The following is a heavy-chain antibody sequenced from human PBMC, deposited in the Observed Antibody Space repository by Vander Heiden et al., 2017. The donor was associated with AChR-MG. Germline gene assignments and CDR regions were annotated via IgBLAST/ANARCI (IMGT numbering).Heavy chain of an antibody. V-gene: IGHV4-31*03. CDR3: ARNPLHCSGGTCYLDWFDP. Sequence: QVQLQESGPGLVKPSQTLSLTCTVSGDSITSGGYYWSWIRQHPGKGLEWIGYIYHSGNTYYNPSLRRRVIISVDTSTNQFSLRLNSVTAADTAIYYCARNPLHCSGGTCYLDWFDPWGQGTPVTVS. J-gene: IGHJ5*02. D-gene: IGHD2-15*01. CDR2: IYHSGNT. CDR1: GDSITSGGYY.